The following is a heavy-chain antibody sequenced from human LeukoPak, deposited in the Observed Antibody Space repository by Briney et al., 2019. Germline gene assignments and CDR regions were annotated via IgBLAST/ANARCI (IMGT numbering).Heavy chain of an antibody. V-gene: IGHV1-24*01. CDR3: ATQVETKDAFDI. Sequence: ASVKVSCKVSGYTLTELSMHWVRQAPGKGLEWMGGFDPEDGETIYAQKFQGRVTMTEDTSTDTAYMELSSLRSEDTAVYYCATQVETKDAFDIWGQGTMVTVSS. J-gene: IGHJ3*02. CDR2: FDPEDGET. D-gene: IGHD1-26*01. CDR1: GYTLTELS.